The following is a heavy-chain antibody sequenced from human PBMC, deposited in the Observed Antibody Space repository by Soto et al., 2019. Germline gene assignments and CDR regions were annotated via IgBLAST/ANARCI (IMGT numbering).Heavy chain of an antibody. D-gene: IGHD2-15*01. Sequence: QVQLVQSGAEVKKPGSSVKVSCKASGGTFSSYTISWVRQAPGQGLEWMGRIIPILGIANYAQKFQGRVTITADKSTSTAYMELSSLRSEDTAVYYCARAGYCSGGSCYYHGMDVWGQGTTVTVSS. J-gene: IGHJ6*02. CDR3: ARAGYCSGGSCYYHGMDV. CDR2: IIPILGIA. V-gene: IGHV1-69*02. CDR1: GGTFSSYT.